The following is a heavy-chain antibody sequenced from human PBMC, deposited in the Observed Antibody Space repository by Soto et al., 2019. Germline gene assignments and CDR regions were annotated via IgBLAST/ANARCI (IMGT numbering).Heavy chain of an antibody. CDR2: INHSGST. CDR3: ARGDLTLYCSSTSCHVLSAFDI. Sequence: SETLSLTCAVYGGSFSGYYWSWIRQPPGKGLEWIGEINHSGSTNYNPSLKSRVTISVDTSKNQFSLKLSSVTAADTAVYYCARGDLTLYCSSTSCHVLSAFDIWGQGTMVTVSS. V-gene: IGHV4-34*01. J-gene: IGHJ3*02. D-gene: IGHD2-2*01. CDR1: GGSFSGYY.